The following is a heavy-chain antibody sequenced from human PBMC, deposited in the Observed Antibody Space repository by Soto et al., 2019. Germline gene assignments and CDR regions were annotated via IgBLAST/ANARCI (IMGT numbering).Heavy chain of an antibody. CDR3: ARGRGYTTRIGAFDI. Sequence: EVQLVESGGGLIQPGGSLRLSCAASGFTVSSNYMSWVRQAPGKGLEWVSVIYSGGSTYYADSVKGRFTISRDNSKNTLYLQMNSLRAEDTAVYYCARGRGYTTRIGAFDIWGKGTMVTVSS. CDR1: GFTVSSNY. D-gene: IGHD5-18*01. CDR2: IYSGGST. J-gene: IGHJ3*02. V-gene: IGHV3-53*01.